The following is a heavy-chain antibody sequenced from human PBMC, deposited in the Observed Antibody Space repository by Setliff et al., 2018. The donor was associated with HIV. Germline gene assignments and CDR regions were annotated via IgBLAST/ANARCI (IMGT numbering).Heavy chain of an antibody. V-gene: IGHV3-30*14. CDR1: GFIFSSYA. Sequence: PGGSLRLSCAASGFIFSSYAMHWVRQTPGKGLEWVAFISYEGSRKNYADSVKGRFTISRDTSKNSLYLQMSSLRAEDTAMYYCARDPYYASLHSPAEYFQHWGQGTLVTVS. D-gene: IGHD3-10*01. CDR3: ARDPYYASLHSPAEYFQH. J-gene: IGHJ1*01. CDR2: ISYEGSRK.